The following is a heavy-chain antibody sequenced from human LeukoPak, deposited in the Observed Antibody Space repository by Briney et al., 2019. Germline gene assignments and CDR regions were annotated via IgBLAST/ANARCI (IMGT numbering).Heavy chain of an antibody. J-gene: IGHJ2*01. CDR2: INHSGST. Sequence: SETLSLTCAVYGGSFSGYYWSWIRQPPGKGLEWIREINHSGSTNYNPSLKSRVTISVDTSKNQFSLKLSSVTAADTAVYYCARGDYALDLWGRGTLVTVSS. CDR1: GGSFSGYY. D-gene: IGHD4-17*01. V-gene: IGHV4-34*01. CDR3: ARGDYALDL.